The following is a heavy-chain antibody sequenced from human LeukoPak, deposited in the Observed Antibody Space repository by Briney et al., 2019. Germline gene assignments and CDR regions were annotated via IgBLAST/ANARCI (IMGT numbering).Heavy chain of an antibody. D-gene: IGHD1-14*01. CDR1: GFSLSNYW. V-gene: IGHV3-7*05. CDR2: INQDGSVK. CDR3: ARGTPYRDSDDY. J-gene: IGHJ4*02. Sequence: GGSLRLSCAASGFSLSNYWMSWVRQAPGKGLEWVANINQDGSVKSSVGSVKGRFTISRDNAKNSLYLQMKSLRVEDTAVYFCARGTPYRDSDDYWGQGTLVTVSS.